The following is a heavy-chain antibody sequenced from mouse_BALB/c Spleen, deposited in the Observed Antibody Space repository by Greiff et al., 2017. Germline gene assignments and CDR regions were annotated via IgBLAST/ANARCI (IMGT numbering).Heavy chain of an antibody. CDR3: ARNRYDVMDY. CDR2: ISSGGST. D-gene: IGHD2-14*01. CDR1: GFTFSSYA. Sequence: EVQLVESGGGLVKPGGSLKLSCAASGFTFSSYAMSWVRQSPEKRLEWVASISSGGSTYYPDSVKGRFTISRDNARNILYLQMSSLRSEDTAMYYCARNRYDVMDYWGQGTSVTVSS. V-gene: IGHV5-6-5*01. J-gene: IGHJ4*01.